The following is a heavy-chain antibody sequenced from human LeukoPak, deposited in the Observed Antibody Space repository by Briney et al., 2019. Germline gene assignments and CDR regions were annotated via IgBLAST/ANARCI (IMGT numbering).Heavy chain of an antibody. J-gene: IGHJ4*02. CDR3: ASLDPIWFGEFHFDY. CDR1: GFTVRSNY. Sequence: GSLRLSCAASGFTVRSNYKSWVRPAPGKGLEGGPVIYSGGSTYYADSVKGRFTISRDNSKNTLYLQMNSLRAEDTAVYYCASLDPIWFGEFHFDYWGQGTLVTVSS. D-gene: IGHD3-10*01. CDR2: IYSGGST. V-gene: IGHV3-66*01.